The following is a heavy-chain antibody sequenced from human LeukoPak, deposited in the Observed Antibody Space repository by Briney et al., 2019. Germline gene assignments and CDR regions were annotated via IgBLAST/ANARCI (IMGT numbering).Heavy chain of an antibody. Sequence: GGSLRLSRAASGFTLSIYMTTSVPPAPRERLEWGSSISSGSSYIYYADSVKGRFTISRDNSKNSLYLQMNSLGAEDTAVYYCAREGKDAACFDYWGQGTLVTVSS. CDR2: ISSGSSYI. CDR1: GFTLSIYM. D-gene: IGHD2-15*01. CDR3: AREGKDAACFDY. J-gene: IGHJ4*02. V-gene: IGHV3-21*01.